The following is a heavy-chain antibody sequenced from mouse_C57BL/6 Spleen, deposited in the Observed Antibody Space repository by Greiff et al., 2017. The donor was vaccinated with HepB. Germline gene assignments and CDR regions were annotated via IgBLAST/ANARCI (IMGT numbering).Heavy chain of an antibody. J-gene: IGHJ3*01. CDR3: ARSQGDGYFPWFAD. V-gene: IGHV1-69*01. CDR1: GYTFTSYW. Sequence: VQLQQPGAELVMPGASVKLSCKASGYTFTSYWMHWVKQRPGQGLEWIGEIDPSDSYTNYNQKFKGKSTLTVDKSSSTAYMQLSSLTSEDSAVYYCARSQGDGYFPWFADWGQGTLVTVSA. CDR2: IDPSDSYT. D-gene: IGHD2-3*01.